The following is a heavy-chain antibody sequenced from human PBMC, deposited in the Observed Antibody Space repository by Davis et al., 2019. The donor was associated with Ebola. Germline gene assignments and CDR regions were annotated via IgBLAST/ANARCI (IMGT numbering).Heavy chain of an antibody. CDR1: GFRVSGPY. CDR3: AKGSGCDL. Sequence: GESLKISCAASGFRVSGPYMSWVRQAPGKGLEWVSVIYTGGRTYYTDSVKGRFTISRDNSKNTLYLQMNSLRAEDTAVYYCAKGSGCDLWGRGTLVTVSS. J-gene: IGHJ2*01. CDR2: IYTGGRT. D-gene: IGHD6-19*01. V-gene: IGHV3-66*02.